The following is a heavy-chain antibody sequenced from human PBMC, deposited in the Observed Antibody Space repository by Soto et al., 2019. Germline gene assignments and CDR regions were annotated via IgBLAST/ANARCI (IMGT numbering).Heavy chain of an antibody. D-gene: IGHD2-2*01. Sequence: SVKVSCKASGGTFSSYTISWVRQAPGQGLEWMGRIIPILGIANCAQKFQGRVTITADTSASTAYMELSSLRSEDTAVYYCASCPQNCITTSPCCLFFDYWGQGTLVTVSS. CDR1: GGTFSSYT. V-gene: IGHV1-69*02. CDR2: IIPILGIA. CDR3: ASCPQNCITTSPCCLFFDY. J-gene: IGHJ4*02.